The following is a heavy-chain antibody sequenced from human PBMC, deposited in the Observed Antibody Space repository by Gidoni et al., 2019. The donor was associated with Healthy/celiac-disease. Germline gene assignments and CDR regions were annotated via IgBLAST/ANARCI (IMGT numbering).Heavy chain of an antibody. D-gene: IGHD1-26*01. CDR3: ASSQPVGKWELRKVGAFDI. CDR1: GDSVSSNSAA. J-gene: IGHJ3*02. V-gene: IGHV6-1*01. CDR2: TYYRSKWYN. Sequence: QVQLQQSGPGLVKPSQTLSLTCAISGDSVSSNSAAWNWIRQSPSRGLEWLGRTYYRSKWYNDYAVSVKSRITINPDTSKNQFSLQLNSVTPEDTAVYYCASSQPVGKWELRKVGAFDIWGQGTMVTVSS.